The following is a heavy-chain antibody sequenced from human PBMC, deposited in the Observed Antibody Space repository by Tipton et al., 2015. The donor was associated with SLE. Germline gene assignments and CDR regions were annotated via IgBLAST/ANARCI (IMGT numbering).Heavy chain of an antibody. V-gene: IGHV1-69*06. CDR2: IMPMFDTS. D-gene: IGHD3-3*01. CDR1: GGTFSTHG. J-gene: IGHJ4*02. CDR3: ARRGSGSQYYFEY. Sequence: QSGPEVKKPGSSVKVSCKVSGGTFSTHGISWVRQAPGQGLEWMGNIMPMFDTSNYVQKFQGRVTITADKSASTAYMELSSLRSDDTAVYYCARRGSGSQYYFEYWGQGTLATVSS.